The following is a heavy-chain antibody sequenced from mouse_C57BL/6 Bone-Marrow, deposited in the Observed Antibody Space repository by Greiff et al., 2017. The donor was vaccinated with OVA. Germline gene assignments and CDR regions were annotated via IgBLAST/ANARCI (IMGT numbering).Heavy chain of an antibody. CDR2: IYPGSGST. CDR1: GYTFTSYW. Sequence: QVQLQQPGAELVKPGASVKMSCKASGYTFTSYWITWVKQRPGQGLEWIGDIYPGSGSTNYNEKLKSKATLTVDTSSSTAYMQLSSLTSEDSAVYYCARWRLITTVVATDWYFDVWGTGTTVTVSS. D-gene: IGHD1-1*01. CDR3: ARWRLITTVVATDWYFDV. V-gene: IGHV1-55*01. J-gene: IGHJ1*03.